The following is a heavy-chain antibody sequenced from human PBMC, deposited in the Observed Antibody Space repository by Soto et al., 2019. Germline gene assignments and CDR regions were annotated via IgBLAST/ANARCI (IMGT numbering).Heavy chain of an antibody. Sequence: GSLRLSCAASGFTFSRYSMNWVRQAPGKGLEWVSSISSTTNYIYYGDSMKGRFTISRDNAKNSLYLEMNSLRAEDTAVYYCARESEDLTSNFDYWGQGTLVTVSS. CDR1: GFTFSRYS. J-gene: IGHJ4*02. CDR2: ISSTTNYI. CDR3: ARESEDLTSNFDY. V-gene: IGHV3-21*06.